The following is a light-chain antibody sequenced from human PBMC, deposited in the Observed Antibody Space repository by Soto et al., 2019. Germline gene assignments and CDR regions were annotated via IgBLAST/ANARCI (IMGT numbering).Light chain of an antibody. V-gene: IGKV1-5*03. CDR3: HRHETYPLA. CDR1: RDIGTW. J-gene: IGKJ4*01. CDR2: RAS. Sequence: TQMTQSPSTLSASVGDSVSITCRASRDIGTWLAWFQQKPGRAPNLLIYRASTLARGVPSRFSGSGSGTEFTLTISSLQNDDFATYYCHRHETYPLAFGGGTKVDI.